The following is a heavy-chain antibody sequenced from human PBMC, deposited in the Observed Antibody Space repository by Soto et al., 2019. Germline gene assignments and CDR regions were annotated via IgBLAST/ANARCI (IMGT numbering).Heavy chain of an antibody. CDR1: GHTFTNYA. Sequence: ASVKVSCKASGHTFTNYAIHWVRQAPGQRLEWMGWINAGNGNTKYSQKFQGRVTITRDTSASTAYMEVSSLRSEDTAVYYCAIAEAGPIDYWGQGTLVTVSS. CDR2: INAGNGNT. D-gene: IGHD6-13*01. J-gene: IGHJ4*02. CDR3: AIAEAGPIDY. V-gene: IGHV1-3*01.